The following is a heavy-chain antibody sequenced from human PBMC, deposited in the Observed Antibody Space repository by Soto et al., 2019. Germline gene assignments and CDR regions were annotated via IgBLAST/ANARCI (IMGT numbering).Heavy chain of an antibody. CDR3: ARALIEYSSSSLLFDP. D-gene: IGHD6-6*01. V-gene: IGHV1-3*01. CDR2: INAGNGNT. Sequence: GASVKVSCKASGYTFTSYAMHWVRQAPGQRLEWMGWINAGNGNTKYSQKFQGRVTITRDTSASTAYMELSSLRSEDTAVYYCARALIEYSSSSLLFDPWGQGTLVTVSS. J-gene: IGHJ5*02. CDR1: GYTFTSYA.